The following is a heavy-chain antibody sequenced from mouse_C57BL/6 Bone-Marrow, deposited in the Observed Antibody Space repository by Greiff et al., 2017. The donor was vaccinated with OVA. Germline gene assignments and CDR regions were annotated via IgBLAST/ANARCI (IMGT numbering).Heavy chain of an antibody. Sequence: VQLKQSGAELVRPGASVKLSCTASGFNIKDYYMHWVKQRPEQGLEWIGRIDPEDGDTEYAPKFQGKATMTADTSSNTAYLQLSSLTSEDTAVYYCTTPFTTSYWYFDVWGTGTTVTVSS. J-gene: IGHJ1*03. CDR1: GFNIKDYY. D-gene: IGHD2-12*01. V-gene: IGHV14-1*01. CDR3: TTPFTTSYWYFDV. CDR2: IDPEDGDT.